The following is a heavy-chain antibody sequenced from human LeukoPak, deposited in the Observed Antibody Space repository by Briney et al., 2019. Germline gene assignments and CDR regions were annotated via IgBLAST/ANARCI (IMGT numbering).Heavy chain of an antibody. J-gene: IGHJ4*02. Sequence: PSETLSLTCPVSGDTVNTRRYYWGWLRQPPGKGLEWIGSIYHSGSTYYEPSLRSRVTISIDTTRNQFPLNLTSVTTADTALYFCSRRDSVKGGFDYWGQGTLVSV. D-gene: IGHD3-16*01. CDR3: SRRDSVKGGFDY. CDR2: IYHSGST. CDR1: GDTVNTRRYY. V-gene: IGHV4-39*01.